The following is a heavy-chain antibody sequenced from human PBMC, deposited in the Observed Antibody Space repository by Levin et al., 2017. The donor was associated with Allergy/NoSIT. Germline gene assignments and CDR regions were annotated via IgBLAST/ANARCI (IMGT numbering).Heavy chain of an antibody. J-gene: IGHJ4*02. Sequence: GESLKISCKGSGYSFTSYWIGWVRQMPGKGLEWMGIIYPGDSDTRYSPSFQGQVTISVDKSISTAYLQWSSLKASDTAMYYCARGYSDYLLWPCFDCWGQGTLVTVSS. V-gene: IGHV5-51*01. CDR2: IYPGDSDT. D-gene: IGHD4-11*01. CDR3: ARGYSDYLLWPCFDC. CDR1: GYSFTSYW.